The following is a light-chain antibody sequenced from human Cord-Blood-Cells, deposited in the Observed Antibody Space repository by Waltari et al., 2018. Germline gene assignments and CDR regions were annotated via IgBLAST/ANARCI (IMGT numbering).Light chain of an antibody. CDR1: QSVLYSSNNKNY. CDR2: WAS. J-gene: IGKJ2*01. V-gene: IGKV4-1*01. CDR3: QQYYSTPYT. Sequence: DIVMTQSPASLAVSLGDRAPVPCKSTQSVLYSSNNKNYLTWYQQKPGQPPKLLIYWASTRESGVPDRFSGSGSGTDFTLTISSLQAEDVAVYYCQQYYSTPYTFGQGTKLEIK.